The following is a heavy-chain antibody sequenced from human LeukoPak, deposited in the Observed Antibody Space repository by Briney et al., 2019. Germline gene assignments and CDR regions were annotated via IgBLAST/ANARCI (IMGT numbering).Heavy chain of an antibody. Sequence: GRSLRLSCAGSGFIFNNYAMHWVRQPPGKGLEWVSGISWNSGSIDYADSVKGRFTISRDNAKNSLYLQMNSLRAEDTAVYYCAKGLDYGDYGDTYYFDYWGQGTLVTVSS. CDR1: GFIFNNYA. CDR2: ISWNSGSI. V-gene: IGHV3-9*01. J-gene: IGHJ4*02. D-gene: IGHD4-17*01. CDR3: AKGLDYGDYGDTYYFDY.